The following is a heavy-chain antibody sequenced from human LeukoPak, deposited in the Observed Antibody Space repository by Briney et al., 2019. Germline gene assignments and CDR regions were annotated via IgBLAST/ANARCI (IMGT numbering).Heavy chain of an antibody. CDR3: TTSGYSYGYPYFDY. J-gene: IGHJ4*02. CDR1: GFTFSNAW. D-gene: IGHD5-18*01. Sequence: PGGSLRLFCAASGFTFSNAWMSWVRQAPGKGLEWVGRIKSKTDGGTTDYAAPVKGRFTISRDDSKNTLYLQMNSLKTEDTAVYYCTTSGYSYGYPYFDYWGQGTLVTVSS. CDR2: IKSKTDGGTT. V-gene: IGHV3-15*01.